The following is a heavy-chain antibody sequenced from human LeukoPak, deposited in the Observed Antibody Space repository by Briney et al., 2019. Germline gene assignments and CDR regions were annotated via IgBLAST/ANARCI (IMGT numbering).Heavy chain of an antibody. CDR1: GFTFSQYS. CDR2: LRYTGET. D-gene: IGHD5-12*01. V-gene: IGHV3-48*01. J-gene: IGHJ5*02. CDR3: ARDAGNSGYGCDL. Sequence: QPGGSLRLSCAASGFTFSQYSINWVRQAPGKGLEWVSHLRYTGETFYADPVKGRFTISRDNVRNSLYLQMNSLRAEDTAMYYCARDAGNSGYGCDLWGQGTLVTVSS.